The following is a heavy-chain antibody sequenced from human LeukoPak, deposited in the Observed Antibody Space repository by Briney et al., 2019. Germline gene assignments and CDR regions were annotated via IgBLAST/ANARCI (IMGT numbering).Heavy chain of an antibody. CDR3: ARDGDSSGWFYCDY. D-gene: IGHD6-19*01. Sequence: PGGSLRLSCAASGFTFSSYSMNWVRQAPGQGLEWVSSISSSSSYIYYADSVKGRFTISRDNAKNSLYLQMNSLRAEDTAVYYCARDGDSSGWFYCDYWGQGTLVTVSS. CDR2: ISSSSSYI. CDR1: GFTFSSYS. J-gene: IGHJ4*02. V-gene: IGHV3-21*01.